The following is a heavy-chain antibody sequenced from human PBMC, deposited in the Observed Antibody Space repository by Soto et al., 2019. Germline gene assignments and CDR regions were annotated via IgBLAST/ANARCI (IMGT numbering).Heavy chain of an antibody. D-gene: IGHD3-22*01. Sequence: SETLSLTCTVSGGSVSSGSYYWSWIRQPPGKGLEWIGYIYYSGSTNYNPFLKSRVTISVATSKNQFSLKLSSVTAADTAVYYCARDRNYYDSSGYYYHWFDPWGQGTLVTVSS. V-gene: IGHV4-61*01. CDR2: IYYSGST. CDR3: ARDRNYYDSSGYYYHWFDP. CDR1: GGSVSSGSYY. J-gene: IGHJ5*02.